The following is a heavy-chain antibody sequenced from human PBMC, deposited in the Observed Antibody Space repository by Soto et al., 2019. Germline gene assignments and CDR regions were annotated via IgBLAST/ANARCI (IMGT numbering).Heavy chain of an antibody. Sequence: PGGSLRLSCAASGFTFSSYSMNWVRQAPGKGLEWVSSISSSSSYIYYADSVKGRFTISRDNAKNSLYLQMNSLRAEDTAVYYCANEIDYIWGSYPRPHFDYWGQGTLVTVSS. D-gene: IGHD3-16*02. CDR2: ISSSSSYI. V-gene: IGHV3-21*01. J-gene: IGHJ4*02. CDR3: ANEIDYIWGSYPRPHFDY. CDR1: GFTFSSYS.